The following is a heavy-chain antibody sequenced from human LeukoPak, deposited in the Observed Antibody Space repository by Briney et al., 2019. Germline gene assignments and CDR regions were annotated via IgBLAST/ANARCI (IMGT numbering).Heavy chain of an antibody. V-gene: IGHV3-74*01. D-gene: IGHD3-9*01. CDR3: ARHPYDILTGPSFDY. J-gene: IGHJ4*02. CDR2: INRDGRST. Sequence: GGSLRLSCAASGFTFSSDWMHWVRQAPGKGLVWFSRINRDGRSTTYADSVKGRFTISRDNAKHTLYLQMNSLRAEDTAVYYCARHPYDILTGPSFDYWGQGTLVTVSS. CDR1: GFTFSSDW.